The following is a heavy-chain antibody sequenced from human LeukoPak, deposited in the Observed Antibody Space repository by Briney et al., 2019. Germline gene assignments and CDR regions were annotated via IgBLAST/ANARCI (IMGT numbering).Heavy chain of an antibody. CDR2: ISGSGGST. Sequence: GGSLRLSCAASGFTFSSYGMSWVRQAPGKGLEWVSTISGSGGSTYYADSVKGRFTISRDNSKNTLYLQMNSLGAEDTAVYYCAKYGGSSGYYYFDYWGQGTLVTVSS. V-gene: IGHV3-23*01. CDR1: GFTFSSYG. J-gene: IGHJ4*02. CDR3: AKYGGSSGYYYFDY. D-gene: IGHD3-22*01.